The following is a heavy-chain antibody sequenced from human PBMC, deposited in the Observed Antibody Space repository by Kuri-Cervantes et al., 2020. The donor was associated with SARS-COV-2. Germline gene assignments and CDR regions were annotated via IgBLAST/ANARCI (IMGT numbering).Heavy chain of an antibody. CDR1: GGSFSGYY. V-gene: IGHV4-30-4*08. CDR3: AREVVTAAGIWFDP. D-gene: IGHD6-13*01. J-gene: IGHJ5*02. CDR2: MSYSGNT. Sequence: SQTLSLTCAVYGGSFSGYYWSWIRQPPGKGLEWIGYMSYSGNTYYNPSLKSRVSISVDTSKNQFSLKLSSVTAADTAMYYCAREVVTAAGIWFDPWGQGTLVTVSS.